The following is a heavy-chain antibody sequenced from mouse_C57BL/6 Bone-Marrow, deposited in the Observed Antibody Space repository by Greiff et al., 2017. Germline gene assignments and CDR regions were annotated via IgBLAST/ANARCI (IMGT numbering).Heavy chain of an antibody. CDR3: ARYYFYAMDY. V-gene: IGHV1-81*01. J-gene: IGHJ4*01. D-gene: IGHD1-1*01. CDR2: IYPRSGNT. CDR1: GYTFTSYG. Sequence: VKLMESGAELARPGASVKLSCKASGYTFTSYGISWVKQRTGQGLEWIGEIYPRSGNTYYNEKFKGKATLTADKSSSTAYMELRSLTSEDSAVYFCARYYFYAMDYWGQGTSVTVSS.